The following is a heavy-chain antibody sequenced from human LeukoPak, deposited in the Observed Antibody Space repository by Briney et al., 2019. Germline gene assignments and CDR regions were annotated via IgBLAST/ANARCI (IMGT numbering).Heavy chain of an antibody. CDR2: IYPGDSDT. CDR1: GYSFTSYW. CDR3: ARLRGDSSGYWEGFDI. Sequence: GESLKISCKGSGYSFTSYWIGWVRQMPGKGLEWMGIIYPGDSDTRYSPSFQGQVTISADKSISTAYLQWSSLKASDTAVYYCARLRGDSSGYWEGFDIWGQGTMVTVSS. D-gene: IGHD3-22*01. V-gene: IGHV5-51*01. J-gene: IGHJ3*02.